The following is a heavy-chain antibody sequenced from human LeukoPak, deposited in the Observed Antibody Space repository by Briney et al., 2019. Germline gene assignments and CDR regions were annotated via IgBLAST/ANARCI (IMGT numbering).Heavy chain of an antibody. CDR2: INPSGGST. Sequence: GASVKVSCKASGYTFTRYFIHWVRQAPGRGLEWMGTINPSGGSTGYAQKFQGRVTMTRDTSTSTVYMELSSLRSEDTAVYYYAREGGGGIDIEPSFDYWGQGTLVTVSS. CDR3: AREGGGGIDIEPSFDY. V-gene: IGHV1-46*01. J-gene: IGHJ4*02. D-gene: IGHD2-15*01. CDR1: GYTFTRYF.